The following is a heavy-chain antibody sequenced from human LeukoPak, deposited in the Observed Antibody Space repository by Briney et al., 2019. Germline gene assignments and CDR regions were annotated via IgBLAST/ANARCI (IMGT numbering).Heavy chain of an antibody. D-gene: IGHD3-22*01. CDR1: GGSISSSSYY. V-gene: IGHV4-39*01. Sequence: SETLSLTCTVSGGSISSSSYYWGWIRQPPGKGLEWIGSIYYSGSTYYNPSLKSRVTISVDTSKNQFSLKLSSVTAADTAVYYCARLGDYYDSSGYYYFDYWGQGTLVTVSS. CDR3: ARLGDYYDSSGYYYFDY. J-gene: IGHJ4*02. CDR2: IYYSGST.